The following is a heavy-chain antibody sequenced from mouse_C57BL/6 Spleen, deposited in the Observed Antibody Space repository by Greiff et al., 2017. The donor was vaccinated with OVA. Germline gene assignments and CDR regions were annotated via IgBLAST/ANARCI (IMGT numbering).Heavy chain of an antibody. Sequence: DVMLVESGGGLVKPGGSLKLSCAASGFTFSDYGMHWVRQAPEKGLEWVAYISSGSSTIYYADTVKGRFTISRDNAKNTLFLQMTSLRSEDTAMYYCARSYYYGSSSAWFAYRGQGTLVTVSA. CDR3: ARSYYYGSSSAWFAY. CDR1: GFTFSDYG. J-gene: IGHJ3*01. CDR2: ISSGSSTI. D-gene: IGHD1-1*01. V-gene: IGHV5-17*01.